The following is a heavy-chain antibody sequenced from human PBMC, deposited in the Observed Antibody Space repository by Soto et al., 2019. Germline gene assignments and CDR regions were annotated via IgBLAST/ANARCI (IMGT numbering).Heavy chain of an antibody. CDR2: ISGSGGST. CDR3: AKGVSYGSGSSFDY. J-gene: IGHJ4*02. Sequence: PGGSLRLSCAASGFTFSSYAMSWVRQAPGKGLEWVSAISGSGGSTYYADSVKGRFTISRDNSKKTLYLQMNSLRAEDTAVYYCAKGVSYGSGSSFDYWGQGTLVTVSS. CDR1: GFTFSSYA. D-gene: IGHD3-10*01. V-gene: IGHV3-23*01.